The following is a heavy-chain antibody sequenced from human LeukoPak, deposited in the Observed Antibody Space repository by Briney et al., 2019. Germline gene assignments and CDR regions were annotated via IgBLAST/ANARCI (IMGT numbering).Heavy chain of an antibody. J-gene: IGHJ5*02. D-gene: IGHD4-17*01. V-gene: IGHV4-34*01. CDR2: INHSGST. CDR3: AKKTTVTTVANWFDP. CDR1: GGSFSGYY. Sequence: KPSETLSLTCAVYGGSFSGYYWSWIRQPPGKGLEWIGEINHSGSTNYNPSLKSRVTISVDTSKNQFSLKLSSVTAADTAVYYCAKKTTVTTVANWFDPWGQGTLVTVSS.